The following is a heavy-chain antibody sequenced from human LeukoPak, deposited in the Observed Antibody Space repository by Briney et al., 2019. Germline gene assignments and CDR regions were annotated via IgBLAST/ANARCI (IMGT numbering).Heavy chain of an antibody. CDR3: AKYCSGGSCPDAFDI. D-gene: IGHD2-15*01. CDR2: IYHSGST. V-gene: IGHV4-4*02. Sequence: SGTLSLTCAVSGGSISSSNWWSWVRQPPGKGLEWIGEIYHSGSTNYNPSLKSRVTISVDRTKNQFSLKLSSVTAADTAVYYCAKYCSGGSCPDAFDIWGQGTMVTVSS. J-gene: IGHJ3*02. CDR1: GGSISSSNW.